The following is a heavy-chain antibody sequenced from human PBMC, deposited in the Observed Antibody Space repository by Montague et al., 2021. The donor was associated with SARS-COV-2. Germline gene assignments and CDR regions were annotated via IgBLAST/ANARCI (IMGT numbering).Heavy chain of an antibody. CDR3: ARDVRGPRLVWNYYYYYMDV. J-gene: IGHJ6*03. Sequence: CAISGDSVSSNSVAWNWIRQSPSRGLEWLGRTYYRSKWYNDYAVSVKSRITINPDTSKNQFSLQLNSVTPEDTAVYYCARDVRGPRLVWNYYYYYMDVWGKGTTVTVSS. V-gene: IGHV6-1*01. CDR2: TYYRSKWYN. D-gene: IGHD6-19*01. CDR1: GDSVSSNSVA.